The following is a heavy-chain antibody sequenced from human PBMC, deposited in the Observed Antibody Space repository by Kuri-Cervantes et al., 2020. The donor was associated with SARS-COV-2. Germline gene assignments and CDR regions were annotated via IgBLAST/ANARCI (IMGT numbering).Heavy chain of an antibody. Sequence: GESLKISCAASGFTFSSYAMSWVRQAPGKGLEWVSAISGSGGSTYYADSVKGRFTISRDNSKNTLYLQMNSLRAEDTAVYYCAKAGGWYSSFFDYGGQGTLVTGSS. CDR2: ISGSGGST. D-gene: IGHD6-19*01. CDR3: AKAGGWYSSFFDY. J-gene: IGHJ4*02. V-gene: IGHV3-23*01. CDR1: GFTFSSYA.